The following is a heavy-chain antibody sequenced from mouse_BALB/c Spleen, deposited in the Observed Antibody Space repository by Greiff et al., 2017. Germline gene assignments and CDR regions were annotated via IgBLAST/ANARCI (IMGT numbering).Heavy chain of an antibody. J-gene: IGHJ4*01. V-gene: IGHV3-8*02. CDR2: ISYSGST. Sequence: EVNLVESGPSLVKPSQTLSLTCSVTGDSITSGYWNWIRKFPGNKLEYMGYISYSGSTYYNPSLKSRISITRDTSKNQYYLQLNSVTTEDTATYYCARYTTVYYYAMDYWGQGTSVTVSS. CDR1: GDSITSGY. D-gene: IGHD1-1*01. CDR3: ARYTTVYYYAMDY.